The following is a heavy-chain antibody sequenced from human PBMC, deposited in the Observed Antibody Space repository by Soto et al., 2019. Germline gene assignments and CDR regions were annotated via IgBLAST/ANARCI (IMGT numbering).Heavy chain of an antibody. J-gene: IGHJ3*02. CDR2: IYYSGST. CDR1: GGSVSSGSYY. Sequence: QVQLQESGPGLVKPSETLSLTCTVSGGSVSSGSYYWSWIRQPPGKGLGWIGYIYYSGSTNYNPSLKSRVTISVDTSKNQFSLKLSSVTAADTAVYYCARDLEAYCGGDCYTRGFDIWGQGTMVTVSS. CDR3: ARDLEAYCGGDCYTRGFDI. D-gene: IGHD2-21*02. V-gene: IGHV4-61*01.